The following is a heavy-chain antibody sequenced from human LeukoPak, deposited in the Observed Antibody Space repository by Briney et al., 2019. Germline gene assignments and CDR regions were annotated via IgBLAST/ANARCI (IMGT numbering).Heavy chain of an antibody. J-gene: IGHJ6*03. Sequence: VASVNVSCKASGYTFTGYYMHWVRQAPGQGLEWMGWINPNSGGTNYAQKFQGRVTMTRDTSISTAYMELSRLRSDDTAVYYCARVLKRYFASYYMDVWGKGTTVTVSS. CDR3: ARVLKRYFASYYMDV. D-gene: IGHD3-9*01. CDR2: INPNSGGT. V-gene: IGHV1-2*02. CDR1: GYTFTGYY.